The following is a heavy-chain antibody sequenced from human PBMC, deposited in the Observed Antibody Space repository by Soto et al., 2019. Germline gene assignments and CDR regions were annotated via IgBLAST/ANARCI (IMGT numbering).Heavy chain of an antibody. J-gene: IGHJ4*02. V-gene: IGHV3-23*01. CDR1: GFTFSSYA. Sequence: EVQLLESGGGLVQPGGSLRLSCAASGFTFSSYAMSWVRQAPGKGLEWVSAISGSGGSTYYADSVKGRFTISRDNSKNTLYLQKNSLRAEDTAVYYCANREDYEFLSGYDYWGQGTLVTVSS. CDR3: ANREDYEFLSGYDY. D-gene: IGHD3-3*01. CDR2: ISGSGGST.